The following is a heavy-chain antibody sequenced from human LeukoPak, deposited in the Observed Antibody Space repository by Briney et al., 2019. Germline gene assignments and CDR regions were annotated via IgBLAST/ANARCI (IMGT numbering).Heavy chain of an antibody. V-gene: IGHV4-59*01. CDR1: GGFISSYY. CDR2: IHYSGST. D-gene: IGHD5-18*01. CDR3: ARTTEGGYTYDYFYYYYMDV. J-gene: IGHJ6*03. Sequence: SETLSLTCTVSGGFISSYYWSWIRQPPGKGLQWIGYIHYSGSTNYNPSLKSRVTISVNMSKNQFSLRLSSVTAADTAVYYCARTTEGGYTYDYFYYYYMDVWGKGTTVTISS.